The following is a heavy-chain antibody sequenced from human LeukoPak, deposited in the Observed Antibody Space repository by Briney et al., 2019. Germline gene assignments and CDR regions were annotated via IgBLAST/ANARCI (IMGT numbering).Heavy chain of an antibody. D-gene: IGHD3-22*01. CDR1: GGSISSGGYY. V-gene: IGHV4-31*03. J-gene: IGHJ4*02. Sequence: SETLSLTCTVSGGSISSGGYYWSWIRQHPGKGLEWIGYIYYSGSTYYNPSLKSRVTISVDTSKSQFSLKLSSVTAADTAVYYCARGSTYYYDSSGYYYGHWGQGTLVTVSS. CDR3: ARGSTYYYDSSGYYYGH. CDR2: IYYSGST.